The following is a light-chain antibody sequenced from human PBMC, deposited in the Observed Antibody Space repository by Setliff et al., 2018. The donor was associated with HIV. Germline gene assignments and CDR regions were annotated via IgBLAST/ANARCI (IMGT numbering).Light chain of an antibody. CDR1: RSNIGAGFD. J-gene: IGLJ1*01. CDR3: QSYVSSLRGYV. V-gene: IGLV1-40*01. Sequence: QSVLTQPPSVSGAPGQRVTISCTGSRSNIGAGFDVHWFQRLPGTAPKVVIYGDNYRPSGVPDRISGSKSGNSASLAITGLQAEDEADYYCQSYVSSLRGYVFGTGTKVTVL. CDR2: GDN.